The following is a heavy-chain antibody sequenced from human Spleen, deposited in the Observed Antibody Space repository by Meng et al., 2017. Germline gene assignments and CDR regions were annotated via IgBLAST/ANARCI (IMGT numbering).Heavy chain of an antibody. CDR2: ISSSSSYI. Sequence: GESLKISCAASGFTFDDYTMHWVRQAPGKGLEWVSSISSSSSYIYYADSVKGRFTISRDNAKNSLYLQMNSLRAEDTAVYYCARDPSYYYDSSGVNYGMDVWGQGTTVTVSS. J-gene: IGHJ6*02. CDR3: ARDPSYYYDSSGVNYGMDV. D-gene: IGHD3-22*01. V-gene: IGHV3-21*01. CDR1: GFTFDDYT.